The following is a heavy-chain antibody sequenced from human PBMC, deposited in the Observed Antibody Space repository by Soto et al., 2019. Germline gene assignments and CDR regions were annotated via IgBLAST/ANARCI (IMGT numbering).Heavy chain of an antibody. CDR1: GGSISSYY. Sequence: SETLSLTCTVSGGSISSYYWSWIRQPPGKGLEWIGYIYYSGSTNYNPSLKSRVTISVDTSKNQFSLKLSSVTAADTAVYYCARERSGSPSHYYDSSGYYIDYWGQGTLVTVSS. CDR3: ARERSGSPSHYYDSSGYYIDY. D-gene: IGHD3-22*01. J-gene: IGHJ4*02. V-gene: IGHV4-59*01. CDR2: IYYSGST.